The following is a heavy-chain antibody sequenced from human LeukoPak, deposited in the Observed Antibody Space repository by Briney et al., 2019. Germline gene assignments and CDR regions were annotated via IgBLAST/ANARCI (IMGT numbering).Heavy chain of an antibody. J-gene: IGHJ4*02. CDR1: GITFHDYA. D-gene: IGHD3-22*01. V-gene: IGHV3-23*01. Sequence: GGSLRLSCSTPGITFHDYAMSLVRQAPGKGLEWVSVMTSSGGNTYYADSVKGRFTISRDNSKDTLYLQMNSLRAYGSAPYYCASYDSSGYYLYRYFTYWGQGTLVTVSS. CDR2: MTSSGGNT. CDR3: ASYDSSGYYLYRYFTY.